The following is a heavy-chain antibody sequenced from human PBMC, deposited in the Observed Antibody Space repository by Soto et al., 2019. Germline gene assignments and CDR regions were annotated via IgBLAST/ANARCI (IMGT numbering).Heavy chain of an antibody. CDR3: ATIRSSWAPYLDI. V-gene: IGHV3-30*03. D-gene: IGHD6-13*01. J-gene: IGHJ6*03. CDR1: RCTFISYG. CDR2: ISYDGSNK. Sequence: TLRLSGAAGRCTFISYGLHLIRHAPGKGLERVAVISYDGSNKYYADSVKGRFTISRDNSKNTLYLQMNSLRAEDTAVYYCATIRSSWAPYLDIWAKPPTLTVPS.